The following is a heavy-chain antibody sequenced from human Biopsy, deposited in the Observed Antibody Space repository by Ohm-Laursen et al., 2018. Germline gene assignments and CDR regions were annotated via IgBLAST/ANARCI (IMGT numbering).Heavy chain of an antibody. CDR3: ARATIGYPLPCDD. J-gene: IGHJ4*02. CDR2: IIPILRTT. Sequence: SSVKVSCKTSTGTFDPYGVTWVRQAPGQGLEWMGRIIPILRTTTYAPKFQGRITFPEDKTSSTAYLELSSLTAEDTAMFYCARATIGYPLPCDDWGQGTLVTVSS. V-gene: IGHV1-69*04. CDR1: TGTFDPYG. D-gene: IGHD2-15*01.